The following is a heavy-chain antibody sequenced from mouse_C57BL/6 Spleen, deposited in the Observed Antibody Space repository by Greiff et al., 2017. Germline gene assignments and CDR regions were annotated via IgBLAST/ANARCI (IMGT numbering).Heavy chain of an antibody. J-gene: IGHJ4*01. CDR3: ARESPYYGSSYNYAMDY. Sequence: EVQLQQSGPVLVKPGPSVKISCKASGFTFTDYYMHWVKQRPEQGLEWIGRIDPANGNTKYAPKFQGKATITADTSSNTAYLQLSSLTSEDTAIYYCARESPYYGSSYNYAMDYWGQGTSVTVSS. D-gene: IGHD1-1*01. CDR1: GFTFTDYY. CDR2: IDPANGNT. V-gene: IGHV14-3*01.